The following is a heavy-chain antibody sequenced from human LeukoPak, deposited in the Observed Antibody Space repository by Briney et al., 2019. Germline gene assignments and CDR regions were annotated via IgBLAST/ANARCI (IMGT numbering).Heavy chain of an antibody. Sequence: ASVKVSCKASGYTFTGYYMHWVRQAPGQRLEWMGWINAGNGNTKYSQKFQGRVTITRDTSASTAYMELSSLRSEDTAVYYCARDSEMATTSFDYWGQGTLATVSS. CDR2: INAGNGNT. D-gene: IGHD5-24*01. V-gene: IGHV1-3*01. CDR1: GYTFTGYY. J-gene: IGHJ4*02. CDR3: ARDSEMATTSFDY.